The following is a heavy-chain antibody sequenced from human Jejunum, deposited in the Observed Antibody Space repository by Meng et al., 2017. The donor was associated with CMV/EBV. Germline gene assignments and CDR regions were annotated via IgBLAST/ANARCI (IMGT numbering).Heavy chain of an antibody. CDR2: ISASGGTT. V-gene: IGHV3-23*01. CDR1: TFSSYS. D-gene: IGHD5-12*01. CDR3: AREPGRGYSGYDRYFDY. J-gene: IGHJ4*02. Sequence: TFSSYSMSWVRQAQGKGLEWVSTISASGGTTSYADSVKGRFTVSRDSSKNTLYLQMDSLRADDTAVYYCAREPGRGYSGYDRYFDYWGQGTLVTVSS.